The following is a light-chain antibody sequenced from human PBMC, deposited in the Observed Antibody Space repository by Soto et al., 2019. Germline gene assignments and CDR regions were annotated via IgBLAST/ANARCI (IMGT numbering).Light chain of an antibody. CDR3: QQRSHWPFT. CDR2: DAS. CDR1: QTVGSY. Sequence: PGERATLSCRTSQTVGSYLAWYLQKAGQAPRLLIFDASNRATGVPARFSGSGSGTDFTLTISSLEPEDFAVYYCQQRSHWPFTFGPGTKIDIK. J-gene: IGKJ3*01. V-gene: IGKV3-11*01.